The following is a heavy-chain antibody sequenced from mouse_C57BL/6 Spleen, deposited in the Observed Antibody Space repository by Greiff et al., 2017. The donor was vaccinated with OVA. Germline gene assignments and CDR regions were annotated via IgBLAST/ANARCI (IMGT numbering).Heavy chain of an antibody. D-gene: IGHD1-1*01. CDR2: IDPETGGT. V-gene: IGHV1-15*01. CDR3: TRQSPDYYGSRGYAMDY. CDR1: GYTFTDYE. Sequence: QVQLQQSGAELVRPGASVTLSCKASGYTFTDYEMHWVKQTPVHGLEWIGAIDPETGGTAYNQKFKGKAILTADKSSSTAYMELRSLTSEDSAVYYCTRQSPDYYGSRGYAMDYWGQGTSVTVSS. J-gene: IGHJ4*01.